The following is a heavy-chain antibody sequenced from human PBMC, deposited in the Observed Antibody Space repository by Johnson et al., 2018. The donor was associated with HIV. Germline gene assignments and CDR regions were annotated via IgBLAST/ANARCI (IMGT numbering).Heavy chain of an antibody. Sequence: VQLVESGGGLVQPGGSLRLSCAASGFTFSSYWMSWVRQAPGKGLEWVANIKQDGSEKYYVDSVKGRFTISRDNPRNTLYLQMNTLRAEDTAVYYCVRDRGYYDRVDVFDIWGQGAMVTVSS. CDR2: IKQDGSEK. D-gene: IGHD3-10*02. V-gene: IGHV3-7*01. CDR3: VRDRGYYDRVDVFDI. CDR1: GFTFSSYW. J-gene: IGHJ3*02.